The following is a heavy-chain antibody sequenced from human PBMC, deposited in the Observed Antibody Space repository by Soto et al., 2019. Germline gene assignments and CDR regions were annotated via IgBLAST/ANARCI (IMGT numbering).Heavy chain of an antibody. CDR1: GYTFTSYA. Sequence: ASVKVSCKASGYTFTSYAMHWVRQAPGQRLEWMGWINACNGNTKYSQKFQGRVTITRDTSASTAYMELSSLRSEDAAVYYCARGSNNWFDPWGQGTLVTVSS. J-gene: IGHJ5*02. CDR2: INACNGNT. CDR3: ARGSNNWFDP. V-gene: IGHV1-3*01.